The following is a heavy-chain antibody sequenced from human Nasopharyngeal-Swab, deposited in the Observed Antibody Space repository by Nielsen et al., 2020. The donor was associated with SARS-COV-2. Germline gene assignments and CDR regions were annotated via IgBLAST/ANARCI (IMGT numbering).Heavy chain of an antibody. V-gene: IGHV3-49*03. CDR2: IRSKAYGGTT. J-gene: IGHJ4*02. D-gene: IGHD3-10*01. Sequence: GESLKISCTASGFTFGDYAMSWFRQAPGKGLEWVGFIRSKAYGGTTEYVASVKGRFTISRDDSKSIAYLQMNSLRTEDTAVYYCTRAWFGELTLTWGQGTLVTVSS. CDR3: TRAWFGELTLT. CDR1: GFTFGDYA.